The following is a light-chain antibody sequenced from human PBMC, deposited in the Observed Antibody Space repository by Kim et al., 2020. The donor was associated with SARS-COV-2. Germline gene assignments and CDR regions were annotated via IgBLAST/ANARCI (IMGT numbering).Light chain of an antibody. Sequence: QSITISCTGTSSDIGAYKYVSWYQQHPGKAPKLMIYDVSIRPSGVSKRFSGSKSATTASLTISGLQAEDEADYYCSSYTTSSTLVFGTGTKVTVL. CDR1: SSDIGAYKY. V-gene: IGLV2-14*03. CDR3: SSYTTSSTLV. CDR2: DVS. J-gene: IGLJ1*01.